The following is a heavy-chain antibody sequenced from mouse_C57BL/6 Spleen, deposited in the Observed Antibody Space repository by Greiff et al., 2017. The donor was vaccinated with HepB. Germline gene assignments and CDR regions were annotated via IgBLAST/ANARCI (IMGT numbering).Heavy chain of an antibody. D-gene: IGHD1-1*01. V-gene: IGHV1-76*01. CDR1: GYTFTDYY. CDR3: ARKNYGMHWFAY. CDR2: IYPGSGNT. Sequence: VQLQQSGAELVRPGASVKLSCKASGYTFTDYYINWVKQRPGQGLEWIARIYPGSGNTYYNEKFKGKATLTAEKSSSTAYMQLSSLTSEDSAVYFCARKNYGMHWFAYWGQGTLVTVSA. J-gene: IGHJ3*01.